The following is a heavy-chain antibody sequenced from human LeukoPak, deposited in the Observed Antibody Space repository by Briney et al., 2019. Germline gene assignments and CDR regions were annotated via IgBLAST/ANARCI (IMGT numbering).Heavy chain of an antibody. CDR1: GGSINSRSDY. V-gene: IGHV4-39*01. CDR2: IYYSGST. Sequence: ASETLSLTCTVSGGSINSRSDYWGWIRQPPGKGLEWIGSIYYSGSTHYNPSLKSRVTMSIDTSKNQFSLKLSSVTAADTAVYYCARAHYLDYWGQGTLVIVSS. CDR3: ARAHYLDY. J-gene: IGHJ4*02.